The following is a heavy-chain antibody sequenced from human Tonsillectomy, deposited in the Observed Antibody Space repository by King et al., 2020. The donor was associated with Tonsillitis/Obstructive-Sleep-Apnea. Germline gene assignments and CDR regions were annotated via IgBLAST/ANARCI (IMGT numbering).Heavy chain of an antibody. CDR1: GGSISSSSYY. J-gene: IGHJ4*02. V-gene: IGHV4-39*01. D-gene: IGHD3-9*01. CDR2: IYYSGST. Sequence: QLQESGPGLVKPSETLSLTCTVSGGSISSSSYYWGWIRQPPGKGLEWIGSIYYSGSTYYNPSLKSRVTISVDTSKNQFSLKLSSVTAADTAVYYCASSPNYDITPYWGQGTLVTVSS. CDR3: ASSPNYDITPY.